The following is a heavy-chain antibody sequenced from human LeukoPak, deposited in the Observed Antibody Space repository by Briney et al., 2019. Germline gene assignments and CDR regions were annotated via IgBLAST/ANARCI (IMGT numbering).Heavy chain of an antibody. CDR1: GGSISSGGYY. D-gene: IGHD3-9*01. J-gene: IGHJ4*02. CDR3: ARADYDILTGHLEGFDY. V-gene: IGHV4-31*03. CDR2: IYYSGST. Sequence: PSETLSLTCTVSGGSISSGGYYWSWIRQHPGKGLEWIGYIYYSGSTYYNPSLKSRVTISVDTSKNQFSLKLSSVTAADTAVYYCARADYDILTGHLEGFDYWGQGTLVTVSS.